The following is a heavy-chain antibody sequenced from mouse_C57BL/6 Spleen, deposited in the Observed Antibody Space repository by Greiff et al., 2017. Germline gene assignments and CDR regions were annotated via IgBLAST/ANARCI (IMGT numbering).Heavy chain of an antibody. CDR3: AREEDYFDY. V-gene: IGHV14-3*01. CDR1: GFTIKNTY. Sequence: VQLQQSVAELVRPGASVKLSCTASGFTIKNTYMHWVKQRPEQGLEWIGRIDPANGNTNDAPKFQGKATITADTSSNTAYLQLSSLTAEDTAIYYCAREEDYFDYWGQGTTLTVSS. J-gene: IGHJ2*01. CDR2: IDPANGNT.